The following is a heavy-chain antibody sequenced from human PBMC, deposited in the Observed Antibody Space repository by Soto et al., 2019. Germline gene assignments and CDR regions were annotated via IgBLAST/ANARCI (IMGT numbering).Heavy chain of an antibody. V-gene: IGHV3-15*01. J-gene: IGHJ4*02. CDR1: GFTFTKAY. CDR2: IKGSHAGGTT. CDR3: ATEGGYPGSNFYGAY. Sequence: EVQLVESGGGLVEPGGSIRLSCVASGFTFTKAYMTWVRQAPGKGLEWVGRIKGSHAGGTTDYATSVKGRFTISRVDWKNTLYLQLNSLKPEDTSVYYGATEGGYPGSNFYGAYWGQGTLVTVSS. D-gene: IGHD1-26*01.